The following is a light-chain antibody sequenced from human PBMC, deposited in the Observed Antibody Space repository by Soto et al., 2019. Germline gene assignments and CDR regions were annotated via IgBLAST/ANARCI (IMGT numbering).Light chain of an antibody. CDR3: QQSYSTLGMYT. CDR2: AAS. Sequence: DIQMTQSPSSLSASVGDRVTITCRASQSISSYLNWYQQKPGKAPKLLIYAASSLQSGVPSRFSGSGSGTDFTLTISSLQPEDFATYYCQQSYSTLGMYTFGQGPKVHIK. CDR1: QSISSY. J-gene: IGKJ2*01. V-gene: IGKV1-39*01.